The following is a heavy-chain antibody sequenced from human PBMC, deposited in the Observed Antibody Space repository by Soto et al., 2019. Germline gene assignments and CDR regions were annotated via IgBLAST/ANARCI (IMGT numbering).Heavy chain of an antibody. CDR2: ISYSGST. CDR1: GGFIRGSSYF. CDR3: ATGWGFCGGGSCQSAFDH. V-gene: IGHV4-39*01. D-gene: IGHD2-21*01. Sequence: PSETLSLTCFVSGGFIRGSSYFWGWIRQPPGKGLEWIGSISYSGSTHYSPSLRSRVTTSVDTSKNQFSLKLSSVTAADTAVYYCATGWGFCGGGSCQSAFDHWGQGTLVTVSS. J-gene: IGHJ5*02.